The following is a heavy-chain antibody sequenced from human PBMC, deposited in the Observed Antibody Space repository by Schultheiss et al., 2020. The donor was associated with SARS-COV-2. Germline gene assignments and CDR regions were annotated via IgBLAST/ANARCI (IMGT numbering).Heavy chain of an antibody. J-gene: IGHJ4*02. V-gene: IGHV4-38-2*01. CDR1: GYSISSGYY. CDR3: ARVGRLSAFDY. CDR2: IYHSGST. Sequence: SQTLSLTCAVSGYSISSGYYWGWIRQPPGKGLEWIGSIYHSGSTYYNPSLKSRVSISVDTSKNQFSLKLNSVTAADTAVYYCARVGRLSAFDYWGQGTRVTVSS. D-gene: IGHD1-26*01.